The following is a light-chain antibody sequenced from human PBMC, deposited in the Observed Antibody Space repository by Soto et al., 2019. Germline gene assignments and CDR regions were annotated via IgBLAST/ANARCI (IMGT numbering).Light chain of an antibody. CDR2: DVN. CDR3: CSYAGSYTGV. Sequence: QSVLTQPRSVSGSPGQSVTISCTGTGGDVGGYDYVSWYQQHPGKAPKLMIYDVNERPSGVPDRFSGSKSGNTASLTISGLQPEDEADYYCCSYAGSYTGVFGGGTKVTVL. V-gene: IGLV2-11*01. J-gene: IGLJ3*02. CDR1: GGDVGGYDY.